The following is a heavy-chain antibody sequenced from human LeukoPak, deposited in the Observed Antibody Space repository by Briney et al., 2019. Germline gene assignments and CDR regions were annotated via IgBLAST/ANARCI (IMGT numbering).Heavy chain of an antibody. CDR3: ARGASYGDYPDY. V-gene: IGHV4-59*01. J-gene: IGHJ4*02. CDR1: GGFISSYY. CDR2: IYYSGST. Sequence: SETLSLTCTVSGGFISSYYWSWIRQPPGKGLEWIGYIYYSGSTNYNPSLKSRVTISVDTSKNQFSLKLSSVTAADTAVYYCARGASYGDYPDYWGQGTLVTVSS. D-gene: IGHD4-17*01.